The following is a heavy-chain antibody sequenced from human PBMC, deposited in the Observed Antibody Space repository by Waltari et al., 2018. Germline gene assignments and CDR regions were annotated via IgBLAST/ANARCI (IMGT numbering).Heavy chain of an antibody. D-gene: IGHD3-10*01. CDR3: AKDDGCEVRGVDY. CDR2: ISWNRGRI. J-gene: IGHJ4*02. V-gene: IGHV3-9*01. CDR1: GFTFDDYA. Sequence: EVQLVESGGGLVQPGRSLRLSCAASGFTFDDYAMHWVRQAPGKGLEWVSGISWNRGRIGYADSVKGRFTISRDNAKNSLYLQMNSLRAEDTALYYCAKDDGCEVRGVDYWGQGTLVTVSS.